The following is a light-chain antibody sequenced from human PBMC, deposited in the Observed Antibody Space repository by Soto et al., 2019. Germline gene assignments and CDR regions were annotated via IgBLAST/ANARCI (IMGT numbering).Light chain of an antibody. Sequence: DIQMTQSPSTLSASVGDRVPITCRAIPSISSWLAWYQKKPGKAPNLLIYKASSLQSGVPSRFSGSGSGTEFTLTISSLQPEDFATYDCQQYNSYYTFGQGTKLEIK. CDR1: PSISSW. V-gene: IGKV1-5*03. CDR2: KAS. CDR3: QQYNSYYT. J-gene: IGKJ2*01.